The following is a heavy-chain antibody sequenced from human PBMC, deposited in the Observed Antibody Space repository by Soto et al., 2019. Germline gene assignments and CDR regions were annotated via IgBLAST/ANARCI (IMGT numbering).Heavy chain of an antibody. CDR1: GDSVTSGTYY. J-gene: IGHJ4*02. CDR2: IYYRGST. D-gene: IGHD4-17*01. Sequence: PSETLSLTCIVSGDSVTSGTYYWSWIRQPPGKGLEWIGYIYYRGSTNYNPSLKSRVTISIDTSRNQFSLKLNSVTAADTALYYCARGLDYVGFDYWXQGTLVTVSS. V-gene: IGHV4-61*01. CDR3: ARGLDYVGFDY.